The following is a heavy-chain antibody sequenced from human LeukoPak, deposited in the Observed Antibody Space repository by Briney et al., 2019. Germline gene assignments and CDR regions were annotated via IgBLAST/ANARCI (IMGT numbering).Heavy chain of an antibody. D-gene: IGHD2-8*01. J-gene: IGHJ5*01. V-gene: IGHV4-59*03. Sequence: SEALSLTCTVSGDSTSNFYWNWIRQSPGKGLEWIGNIHYSGSSVYNPSLKSRGTISIDTSRRQFFLKLNSVTAADTAVYFCALAPNSNWFDFWGPGTLVTVSS. CDR1: GDSTSNFY. CDR2: IHYSGSS. CDR3: ALAPNSNWFDF.